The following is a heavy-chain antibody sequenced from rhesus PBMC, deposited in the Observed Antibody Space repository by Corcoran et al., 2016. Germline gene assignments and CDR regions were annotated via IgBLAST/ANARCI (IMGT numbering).Heavy chain of an antibody. CDR3: TRDVTGAPGTN. CDR2: IRTNCNWGKA. Sequence: EVRLVESGGGLVQPGGSLRLSCAASGFTFSDYYMNWVRQAAGKGPEWVAFIRTNCNWGKAEYRASLKRRFNISRDDSKSIVSLQMNSLRTEDTAVYYCTRDVTGAPGTNWGPGVLVTVSS. D-gene: IGHD1-38*01. J-gene: IGHJ5-1*01. CDR1: GFTFSDYY. V-gene: IGHV3-116*02.